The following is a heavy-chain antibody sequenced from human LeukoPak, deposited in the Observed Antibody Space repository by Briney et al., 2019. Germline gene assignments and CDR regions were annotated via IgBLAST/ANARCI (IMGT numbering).Heavy chain of an antibody. CDR1: GYTFTSYY. CDR2: INPSGGST. V-gene: IGHV1-46*01. CDR3: ARERGTTVILRYFDY. Sequence: ASVKVSCKASGYTFTSYYMHWVRQAPGQGLEWMGIINPSGGSTSYAQKFQGRVTMTRDTSTSTVYMELSSLRPEDTAVYYCARERGTTVILRYFDYWGQGTLVTVSS. D-gene: IGHD4-11*01. J-gene: IGHJ4*02.